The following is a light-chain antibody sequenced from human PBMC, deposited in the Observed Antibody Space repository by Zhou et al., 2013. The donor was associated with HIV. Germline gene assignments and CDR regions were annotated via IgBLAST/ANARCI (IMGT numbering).Light chain of an antibody. CDR1: QSITKY. Sequence: AIRITQSPSSLSASTGDRVTITCRASQSITKYLNWYQQKPGKAPKVLIYAASSLQSGVPSRFSGRGYGTDFTLTIDSLQPEDFAIYYCLQDNSYPRTFGQGTKVEV. V-gene: IGKV1-6*01. J-gene: IGKJ1*01. CDR3: LQDNSYPRT. CDR2: AAS.